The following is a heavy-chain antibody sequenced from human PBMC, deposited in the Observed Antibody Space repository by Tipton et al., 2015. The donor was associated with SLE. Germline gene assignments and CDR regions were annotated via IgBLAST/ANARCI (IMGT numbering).Heavy chain of an antibody. CDR1: GGSFGGYY. CDR3: TQAHLWGSYRYASDI. D-gene: IGHD3-16*02. Sequence: GLVKPSETLSLTCSIYGGSFGGYYWSWIRQPPGKGLEWIGEINHGGSTNYNPSLKSRVTISVDTSKNQFSLKLSSVTAADTAVYYCTQAHLWGSYRYASDIWGQGTMVTVSS. V-gene: IGHV4-34*01. CDR2: INHGGST. J-gene: IGHJ3*02.